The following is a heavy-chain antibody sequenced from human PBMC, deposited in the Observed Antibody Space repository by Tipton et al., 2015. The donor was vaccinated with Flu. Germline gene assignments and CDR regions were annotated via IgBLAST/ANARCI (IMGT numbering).Heavy chain of an antibody. CDR3: ARMEWTVTTPRYFDL. CDR1: GGSISSGEYY. V-gene: IGHV4-30-4*01. CDR2: IYYIGST. Sequence: TLSLTCTVSGGSISSGEYYWSWLRQPPGKGLEWIGFIYYIGSTYYNPSLKSRVTISVDTSKNQFSLKLSSLTAADTAVYYCARMEWTVTTPRYFDLWGRGTLVTVSS. J-gene: IGHJ2*01. D-gene: IGHD4-17*01.